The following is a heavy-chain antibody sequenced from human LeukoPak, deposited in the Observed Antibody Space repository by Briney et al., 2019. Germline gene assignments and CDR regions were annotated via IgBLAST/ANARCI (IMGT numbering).Heavy chain of an antibody. D-gene: IGHD6-19*01. Sequence: PSETLSLTCAVSGGSINSHYWGWIRQPPGKGLQWIGDIYYTGKNNYNPSLKSRVTISLATSQDHLSLNLTSVLAADTAIYYCVRRDTGWNYFDYWGQGILVTVSS. CDR3: VRRDTGWNYFDY. CDR2: IYYTGKN. V-gene: IGHV4-59*08. J-gene: IGHJ4*02. CDR1: GGSINSHY.